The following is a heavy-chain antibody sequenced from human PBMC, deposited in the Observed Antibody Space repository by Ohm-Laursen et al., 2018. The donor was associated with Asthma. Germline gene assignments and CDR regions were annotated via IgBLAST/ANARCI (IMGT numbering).Heavy chain of an antibody. J-gene: IGHJ4*02. D-gene: IGHD6-19*01. CDR2: INSVFGGT. CDR1: GGTFSSYA. V-gene: IGHV1-69*13. Sequence: GASVKVSCKVSGGTFSSYAITWVRQAPGQGLEWMGGINSVFGGTTYPQKFQGRVTITADESRSTVYLELSSLRSEDTAVYYCTRGQWLGYWGQGTLVSVSS. CDR3: TRGQWLGY.